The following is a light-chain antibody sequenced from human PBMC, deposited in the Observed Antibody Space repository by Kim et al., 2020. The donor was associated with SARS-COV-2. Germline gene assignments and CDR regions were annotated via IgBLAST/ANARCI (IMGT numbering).Light chain of an antibody. CDR2: GAS. CDR3: QQYGSPPYT. Sequence: VLTQSPCTLSLSPGERATLSCRASQSVSNSYLAWYQQKGGQAPRLLIYGASDRATGIPHRFSASGSGTEFTLSISMLEPEDFALYYCQQYGSPPYTFGQGTKLEI. CDR1: QSVSNSY. J-gene: IGKJ2*01. V-gene: IGKV3-20*01.